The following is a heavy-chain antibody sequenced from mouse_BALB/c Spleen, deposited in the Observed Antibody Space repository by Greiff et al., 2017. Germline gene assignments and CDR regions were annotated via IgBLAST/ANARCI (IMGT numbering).Heavy chain of an antibody. CDR3: ARCSYYRCERPDFDG. D-gene: IGHD2-14*01. CDR1: GFTFSSFG. Sequence: EVMLVESGGGLVQPGGSRKLSCAASGFTFSSFGMHWVRQAPEKGLEWVAYISSGSSTIYYADTVKGRFTISRDNPKNTLFLQMTSLRSEDTAMYDCARCSYYRCERPDFDGWGAGTTVTVSS. CDR2: ISSGSSTI. J-gene: IGHJ1*01. V-gene: IGHV5-17*02.